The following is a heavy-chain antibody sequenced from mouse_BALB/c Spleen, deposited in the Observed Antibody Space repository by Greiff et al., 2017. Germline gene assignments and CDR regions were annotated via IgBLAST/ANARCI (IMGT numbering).Heavy chain of an antibody. Sequence: EVQLVESGGGLVQPGGSRKLSCAASGFTFSSFGMHWVRQAPEKGLEWVAYISSGSSTIYYADTVKGRFTISRDNPKNTLFLQMTSLRSEDTAMYYCARGEIHYYGPAWFAYWGQGTLVTVSA. CDR3: ARGEIHYYGPAWFAY. CDR2: ISSGSSTI. V-gene: IGHV5-17*02. J-gene: IGHJ3*01. D-gene: IGHD1-2*01. CDR1: GFTFSSFG.